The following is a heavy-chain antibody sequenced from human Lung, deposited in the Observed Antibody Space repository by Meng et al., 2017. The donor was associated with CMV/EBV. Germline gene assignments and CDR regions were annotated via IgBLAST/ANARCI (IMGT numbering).Heavy chain of an antibody. CDR1: GFTFSSYS. Sequence: QVQLVECGGGVVQPGRSLRLSCAASGFTFSSYSMHWVRQAPGKGLEWVAVISYDGSNKYYADSVKGRFTISRDNSKNTLYLQMNSLRAEDTAVYYCARDDSSSWGQGTLVTVSS. CDR2: ISYDGSNK. V-gene: IGHV3-30-3*01. CDR3: ARDDSSS. J-gene: IGHJ5*02. D-gene: IGHD3-22*01.